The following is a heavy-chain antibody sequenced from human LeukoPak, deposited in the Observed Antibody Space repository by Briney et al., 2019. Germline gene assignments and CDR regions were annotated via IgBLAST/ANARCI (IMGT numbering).Heavy chain of an antibody. J-gene: IGHJ6*02. D-gene: IGHD3-16*01. Sequence: SETLSLTCAVYGGSFSGYYWSWIRQPPGKGLEWIGEINHSGSTNYNPSLKSRVTISVDTSKNQFSLKLSSVTAADTAVYYCARHYGHFYAMDVWGQGTTVTVSS. CDR1: GGSFSGYY. CDR3: ARHYGHFYAMDV. V-gene: IGHV4-34*01. CDR2: INHSGST.